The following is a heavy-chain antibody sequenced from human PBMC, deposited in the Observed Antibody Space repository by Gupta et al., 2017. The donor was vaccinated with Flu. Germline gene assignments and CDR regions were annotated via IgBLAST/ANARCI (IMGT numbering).Heavy chain of an antibody. J-gene: IGHJ4*02. CDR1: GVPFGDYN. CDR3: ARGHWDS. V-gene: IGHV3-48*03. CDR2: MSRSGVP. Sequence: EVHLVESGGGLVLPGGSVSLSCEASGVPFGDYNVSWVRQAPGKALEWVSFMSRSGVPYYTDSVKGRFTISRDNAKNSVFLQMDSLRAEDTAFYYCARGHWDSWGQGTLVTVSS.